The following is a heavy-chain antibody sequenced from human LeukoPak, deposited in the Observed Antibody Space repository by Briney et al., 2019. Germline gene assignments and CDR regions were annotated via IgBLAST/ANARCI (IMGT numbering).Heavy chain of an antibody. J-gene: IGHJ4*02. Sequence: QPGGSLRLSCAASGFTFSGYWMHWVRQAPGKGLVWVSRINNDGSTSYADSVKGRFTISRDNAKNTLYLQMNSLRAEDTAVYYCAVYCSGGCYSGLVWGQGTLVTVSS. CDR2: INNDGST. V-gene: IGHV3-74*01. D-gene: IGHD2-21*02. CDR3: AVYCSGGCYSGLV. CDR1: GFTFSGYW.